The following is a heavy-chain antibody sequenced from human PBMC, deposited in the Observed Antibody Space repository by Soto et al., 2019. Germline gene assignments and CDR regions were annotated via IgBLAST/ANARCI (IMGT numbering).Heavy chain of an antibody. CDR2: INAGNGNT. CDR3: ARVTIGARTEYFYYYGLDV. D-gene: IGHD6-6*01. Sequence: ASVKVSCKASGYTFTNYAMQWVRQAPGQSLEWMGWINAGNGNTKFSQKFQGRVTITRDTSASTAYMELSSLRSEDTATYYCARVTIGARTEYFYYYGLDVWGQGTTVTVSS. V-gene: IGHV1-3*01. J-gene: IGHJ6*02. CDR1: GYTFTNYA.